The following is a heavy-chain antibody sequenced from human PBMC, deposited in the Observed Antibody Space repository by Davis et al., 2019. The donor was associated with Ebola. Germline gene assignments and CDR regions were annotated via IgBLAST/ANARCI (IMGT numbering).Heavy chain of an antibody. Sequence: PGGSLRLSCAASGFTFSSYWMHWVRQAPGKGLVWVSRINSDGSSTSYADSVKGRFTISRDNAKNSLYLQMNSLRDEDTAVYYCASGRISGSYSDYWGQGTLVTVSS. CDR2: INSDGSST. J-gene: IGHJ4*02. V-gene: IGHV3-74*01. CDR3: ASGRISGSYSDY. CDR1: GFTFSSYW. D-gene: IGHD1-26*01.